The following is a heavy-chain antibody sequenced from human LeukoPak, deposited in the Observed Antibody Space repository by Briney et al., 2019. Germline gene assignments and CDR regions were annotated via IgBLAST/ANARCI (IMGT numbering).Heavy chain of an antibody. J-gene: IGHJ3*02. V-gene: IGHV4-59*12. CDR3: AGTDILTGYSWAFDI. D-gene: IGHD3-9*01. Sequence: PSETLSLTCTVSGGSISSYYWSWIRQPPGKGLERIGYIYYSGSTNYNPSLKSRVTISVDTSKNQFSLKLSSVTAADTAVYYCAGTDILTGYSWAFDIWGQGTMVTVSS. CDR1: GGSISSYY. CDR2: IYYSGST.